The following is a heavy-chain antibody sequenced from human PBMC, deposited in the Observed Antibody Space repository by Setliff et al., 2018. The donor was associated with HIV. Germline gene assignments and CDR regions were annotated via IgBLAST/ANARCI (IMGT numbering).Heavy chain of an antibody. J-gene: IGHJ6*02. Sequence: GESLKISCKGSGYSFTSYWVAWVRQMPGKGLEWVGIIYPDDSDTRYSPSFQDQVTISVDKSISTAYLQWSSLKASDTAMYYCARTIASRPKYYYYAMDFWGQGTTVTVSS. D-gene: IGHD6-6*01. CDR1: GYSFTSYW. CDR2: IYPDDSDT. CDR3: ARTIASRPKYYYYAMDF. V-gene: IGHV5-51*01.